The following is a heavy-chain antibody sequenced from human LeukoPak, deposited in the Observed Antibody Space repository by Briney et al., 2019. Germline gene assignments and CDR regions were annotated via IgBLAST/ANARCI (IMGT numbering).Heavy chain of an antibody. V-gene: IGHV4-38-2*02. CDR3: ARDRPIDY. CDR2: IYHSGST. J-gene: IGHJ4*02. CDR1: GYSISSGYY. Sequence: SSETLSLTCTVSGYSISSGYYWGWIRQPPGKGLEWIGSIYHSGSTYYNPSLKSRVTISVDTSKNQFSLKLSSVTAADTAVYYCARDRPIDYWGQGTLVTVSS.